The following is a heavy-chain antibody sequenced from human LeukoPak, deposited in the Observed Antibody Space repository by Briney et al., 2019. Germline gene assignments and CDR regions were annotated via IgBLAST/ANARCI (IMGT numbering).Heavy chain of an antibody. V-gene: IGHV4-39*01. Sequence: PSETLSLTCTVSGGSISSSSYYWGWLRQPPGKGLEWIGSIHYSGSTYYTPSLRSRVTISVDTSKNQFSLKLSSVTAADTAVYYCARHRRSNSWYEPCDYWGQGTLVTVSS. CDR1: GGSISSSSYY. CDR3: ARHRRSNSWYEPCDY. D-gene: IGHD6-13*01. CDR2: IHYSGST. J-gene: IGHJ4*02.